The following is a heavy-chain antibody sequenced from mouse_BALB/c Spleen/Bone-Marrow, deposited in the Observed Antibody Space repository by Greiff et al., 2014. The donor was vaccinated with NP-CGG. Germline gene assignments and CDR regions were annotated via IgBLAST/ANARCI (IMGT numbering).Heavy chain of an antibody. CDR2: IYPGSGST. Sequence: LQQPGSELVRPGASVKLSCKASGYTFTSYWMHWVKQRPGQGLEWIGNIYPGSGSTNYDEKFKSKATLTVDTSSSTAYMQHSSLTSEDSAVYYCTRVYYYGSPWFAYWGQGTLVTVSA. CDR1: GYTFTSYW. V-gene: IGHV1S22*01. D-gene: IGHD1-1*01. CDR3: TRVYYYGSPWFAY. J-gene: IGHJ3*01.